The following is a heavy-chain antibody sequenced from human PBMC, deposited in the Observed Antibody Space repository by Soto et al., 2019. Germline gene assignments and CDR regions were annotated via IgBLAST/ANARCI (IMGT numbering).Heavy chain of an antibody. Sequence: GESLKISCKGSGYSFTSYWISWVRQMPGKGLEWMGRIDPSDSYTNYSPSFQGHVTISADKSISTAYLQWSRLKASDTAMYYCARLRYSSSSYYGMDVWGQGTTVTVSS. CDR2: IDPSDSYT. D-gene: IGHD6-6*01. V-gene: IGHV5-10-1*01. CDR3: ARLRYSSSSYYGMDV. CDR1: GYSFTSYW. J-gene: IGHJ6*02.